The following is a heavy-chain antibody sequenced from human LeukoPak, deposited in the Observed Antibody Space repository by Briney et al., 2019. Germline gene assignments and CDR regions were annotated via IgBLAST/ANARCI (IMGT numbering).Heavy chain of an antibody. CDR1: GYTFTSYY. V-gene: IGHV1-46*01. CDR3: ASVDAGRSSVAAFYI. CDR2: INPSGGST. D-gene: IGHD2-15*01. J-gene: IGHJ3*02. Sequence: ASVKVSCKASGYTFTSYYMNWVRQAPGQGLEWMGVINPSGGSTSYAQKFQGRVTMTTDKSTSTVYMELSSLRSEDTAVYYCASVDAGRSSVAAFYIWCQGT.